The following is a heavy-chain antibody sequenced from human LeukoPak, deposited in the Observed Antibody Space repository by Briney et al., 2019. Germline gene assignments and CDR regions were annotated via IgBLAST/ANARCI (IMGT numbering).Heavy chain of an antibody. CDR1: RFTFSSYA. Sequence: PGGSLRLSRSASRFTFSSYAMHWVRQAPGNGLEYASAISSNGGSTYYADSVKGRFTISRDNSKNTLYLQMGSLRAEDTAVYYCVKGHLVWELGDYFDYWGQGTLVTVSS. CDR3: VKGHLVWELGDYFDY. CDR2: ISSNGGST. D-gene: IGHD1-26*01. V-gene: IGHV3-64D*09. J-gene: IGHJ4*02.